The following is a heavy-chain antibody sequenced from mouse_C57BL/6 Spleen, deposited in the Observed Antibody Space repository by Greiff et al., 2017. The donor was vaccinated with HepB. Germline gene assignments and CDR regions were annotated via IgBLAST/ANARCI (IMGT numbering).Heavy chain of an antibody. CDR1: GYAFSSSW. J-gene: IGHJ1*03. CDR3: ARGDFDV. V-gene: IGHV1-82*01. CDR2: IYPGDGDT. Sequence: QVQLQQSGPELVKPGASVKISCKASGYAFSSSWMNWVKQRPGKGLEWIGRIYPGDGDTNYNGKFKGKATLTADKSSSTAYMQLSSLTSEDSAVYFFARGDFDVWGTGATVTVSS.